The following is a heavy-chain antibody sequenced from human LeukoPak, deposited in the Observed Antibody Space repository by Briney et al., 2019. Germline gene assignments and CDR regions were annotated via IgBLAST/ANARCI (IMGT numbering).Heavy chain of an antibody. Sequence: ASVNVSCKASGYTFTSYYMHWVRQAPGQGLEWMGIINPSGGSTSYAQKFQGRVTMTRDTSTSTVYMELSSLRSEDTAVYYCARTSGITGCFDYWGQGTLVTVSS. D-gene: IGHD1-20*01. CDR2: INPSGGST. V-gene: IGHV1-46*01. CDR1: GYTFTSYY. J-gene: IGHJ4*02. CDR3: ARTSGITGCFDY.